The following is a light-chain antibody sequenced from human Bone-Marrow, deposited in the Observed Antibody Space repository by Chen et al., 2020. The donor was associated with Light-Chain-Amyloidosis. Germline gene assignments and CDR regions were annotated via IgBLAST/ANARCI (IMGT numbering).Light chain of an antibody. J-gene: IGLJ2*01. CDR1: NIGDKS. Sequence: SYVLTQPPSLSVAPGQTAGITCGGNNIGDKSVHWLQQKPGQAPLMVVFDDSDRPSGIPERFSGSNSRNTATLTISRVGAGDEADYFCQVWDTTTSHVIFGGGARLTVL. CDR3: QVWDTTTSHVI. CDR2: DDS. V-gene: IGLV3-21*02.